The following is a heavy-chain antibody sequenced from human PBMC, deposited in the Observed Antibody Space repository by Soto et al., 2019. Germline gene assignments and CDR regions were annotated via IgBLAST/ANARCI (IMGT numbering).Heavy chain of an antibody. Sequence: QAQLMQSGAEVKKPGSSVKVSCKASGGTFSGYAINWVRQAPGQGLEGMGGIIPLLGITDYGQKFQGRITLAADESTGTAYMALRGLRSEDTAVYYCARDPRSITGTTSSEDFQHWGQGTLVSVSS. J-gene: IGHJ1*01. CDR1: GGTFSGYA. CDR2: IIPLLGIT. D-gene: IGHD1-20*01. V-gene: IGHV1-69*01. CDR3: ARDPRSITGTTSSEDFQH.